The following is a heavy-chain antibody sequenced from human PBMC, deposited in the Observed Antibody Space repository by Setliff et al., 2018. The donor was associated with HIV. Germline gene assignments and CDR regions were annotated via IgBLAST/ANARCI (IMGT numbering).Heavy chain of an antibody. D-gene: IGHD2-8*01. J-gene: IGHJ5*01. CDR1: GDTSTIHY. CDR2: MNKDGVGT. Sequence: ASVKVSCKTSGDTSTIHYIHWVRQAPGQGLEWMGIMNKDGVGTTYAQKFQGRVTLTRDRSTNTVYMDLNSLRSEDTAVYYCAKEGGSHCTKGVCFPTNWLDSWGQGTLVTVSS. V-gene: IGHV1-46*01. CDR3: AKEGGSHCTKGVCFPTNWLDS.